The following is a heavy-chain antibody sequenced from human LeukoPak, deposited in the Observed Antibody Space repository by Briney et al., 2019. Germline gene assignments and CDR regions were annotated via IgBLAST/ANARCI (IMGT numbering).Heavy chain of an antibody. Sequence: GGSLRLSCAASGFAFDDYAMHWVRHAPGKGLEWVSGISWNSGSIGYADSVKGRFTISRDNAKNSLYLQMNSLRAEDTALYYCAKSLANYYYHGMDVWGQGTTVTVSS. CDR3: AKSLANYYYHGMDV. J-gene: IGHJ6*02. CDR2: ISWNSGSI. V-gene: IGHV3-9*01. CDR1: GFAFDDYA.